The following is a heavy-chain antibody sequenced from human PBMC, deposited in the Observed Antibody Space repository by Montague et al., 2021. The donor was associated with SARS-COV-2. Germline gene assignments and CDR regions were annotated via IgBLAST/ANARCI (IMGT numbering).Heavy chain of an antibody. D-gene: IGHD3-9*01. V-gene: IGHV4-59*01. J-gene: IGHJ3*02. CDR2: IYYSGST. CDR3: ARTGLGSYDILTGYTGNAFDM. CDR1: GGSITSYY. Sequence: SETLSLTCTVSGGSITSYYWTWIWQPPGKGLEWVGRIYYSGSTNYNSSLTRRVTISVDTSKNQFSLKLSSVTAADTAVYYCARTGLGSYDILTGYTGNAFDMWGQGTMVTVSS.